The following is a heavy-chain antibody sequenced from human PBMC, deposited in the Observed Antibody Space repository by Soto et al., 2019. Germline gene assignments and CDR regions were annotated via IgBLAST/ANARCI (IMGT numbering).Heavy chain of an antibody. J-gene: IGHJ4*02. CDR3: ARYIRGPTVYYFDF. V-gene: IGHV3-23*01. CDR2: VSYNGGDT. D-gene: IGHD1-1*01. CDR1: GFTFSSYA. Sequence: RLSCAASGFTFSSYAMTWVRQAPGKGLEWVSIVSYNGGDTYYADSVKGRFTISRDNSKDTVDLQMNGLRAEDTAVYYCARYIRGPTVYYFDFWGPGVLVTVSS.